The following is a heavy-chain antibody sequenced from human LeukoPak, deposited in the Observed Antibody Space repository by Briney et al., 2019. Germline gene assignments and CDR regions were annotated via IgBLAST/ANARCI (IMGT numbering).Heavy chain of an antibody. D-gene: IGHD6-13*01. CDR2: ISWNSGSI. CDR3: AKDIATIAAAGSYYYGMDV. CDR1: GFTFDDYA. V-gene: IGHV3-9*01. Sequence: GGSLRLSCAASGFTFDDYAMHWVRQAPGKGLEWVSGISWNSGSIGYADSVKGRFTISRDNAKNSLYLQMNSLRAEDTALYYCAKDIATIAAAGSYYYGMDVWGQGTRSPSP. J-gene: IGHJ6*02.